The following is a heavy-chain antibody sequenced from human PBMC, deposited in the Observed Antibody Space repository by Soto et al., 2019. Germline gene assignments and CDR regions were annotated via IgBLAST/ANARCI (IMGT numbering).Heavy chain of an antibody. CDR2: IYYSGST. Sequence: SETLSLTCTVSGGSISSYYWSWIRQPPGKGLEWIGYIYYSGSTNYNPSLKSRVTISVDTSKNQFSLKLSSVTAADTAVYYCAGIVVVPAAMGFGYWGLGTLVTVS. D-gene: IGHD2-2*01. J-gene: IGHJ4*02. V-gene: IGHV4-59*01. CDR3: AGIVVVPAAMGFGY. CDR1: GGSISSYY.